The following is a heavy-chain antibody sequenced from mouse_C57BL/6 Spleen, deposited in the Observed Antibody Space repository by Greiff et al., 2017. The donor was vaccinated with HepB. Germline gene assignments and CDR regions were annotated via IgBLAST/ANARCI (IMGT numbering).Heavy chain of an antibody. CDR3: ARLYYDYGGYYFDY. D-gene: IGHD2-4*01. CDR1: GYTFTDHT. V-gene: IGHV1-78*01. CDR2: IYPRDGST. Sequence: LVESDAELVKPGASVKISCKVSGYTFTDHTIHWMKQRPEQGLEWIGYIYPRDGSTKYNEKFKGKATLTADKSSSTAYMQLNSLTSEDSAVYFCARLYYDYGGYYFDYWGQGTTLTVSS. J-gene: IGHJ2*01.